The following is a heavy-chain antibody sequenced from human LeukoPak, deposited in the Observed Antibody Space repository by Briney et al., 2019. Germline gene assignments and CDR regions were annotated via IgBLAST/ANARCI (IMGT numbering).Heavy chain of an antibody. CDR2: ISGTGGRT. CDR3: VKASSSSPQYNWFDA. Sequence: GGSLRLSCAASGFTFSSYAMSWVRQAPGKGLEWVSAISGTGGRTYYADSVKGRFTISRDNSKNTLYLQMNSLRAEDTALCYCVKASSSSPQYNWFDAWGQGTLVTASS. D-gene: IGHD6-6*01. J-gene: IGHJ5*02. CDR1: GFTFSSYA. V-gene: IGHV3-23*01.